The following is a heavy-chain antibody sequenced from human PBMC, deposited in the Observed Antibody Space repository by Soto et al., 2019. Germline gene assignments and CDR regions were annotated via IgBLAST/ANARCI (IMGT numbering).Heavy chain of an antibody. Sequence: ASVKVSCKASGYTFTSYGISWVRQAPGQGLEWMGWISAYNGNTNYAQKLQGRVTITRDTSASTAYMELSSLRSEDTAVYYCARDLGGYYPWGQGTLVTVSS. CDR3: ARDLGGYYP. CDR2: ISAYNGNT. V-gene: IGHV1-18*01. J-gene: IGHJ5*02. CDR1: GYTFTSYG. D-gene: IGHD3-22*01.